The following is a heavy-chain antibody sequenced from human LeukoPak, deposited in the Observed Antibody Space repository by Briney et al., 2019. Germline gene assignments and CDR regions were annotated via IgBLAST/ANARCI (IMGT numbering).Heavy chain of an antibody. J-gene: IGHJ4*02. CDR1: EFIFSGYW. CDR3: ARDGFVGAADY. CDR2: IKQDGSEK. V-gene: IGHV3-7*01. Sequence: GGSLRLSCAASEFIFSGYWMNWVLQAPGKGLEWVANIKQDGSEKQYVDPVRGRFTISRDNAKNSLYLQMNSLRVEDTAVYYCARDGFVGAADYWGQGTLVTVSS. D-gene: IGHD6-13*01.